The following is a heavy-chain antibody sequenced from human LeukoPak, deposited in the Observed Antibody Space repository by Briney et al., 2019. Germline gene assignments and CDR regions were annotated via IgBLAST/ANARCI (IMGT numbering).Heavy chain of an antibody. CDR3: ARSSADDAFDI. J-gene: IGHJ3*02. V-gene: IGHV1-2*02. CDR1: GXTFTGXY. Sequence: KVSXKAXGXTFTGXYMHWVRQAPGQGLEWMGWINPNSGGTNYAQKFQGRVTMTRDTSISTAYMELSRLRSDDTAVYYCARSSADDAFDIWGQGTMVTVSS. CDR2: INPNSGGT. D-gene: IGHD6-13*01.